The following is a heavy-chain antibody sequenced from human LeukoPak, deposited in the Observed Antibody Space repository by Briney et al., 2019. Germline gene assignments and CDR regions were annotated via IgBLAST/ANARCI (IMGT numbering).Heavy chain of an antibody. CDR2: INSDGSIT. J-gene: IGHJ3*02. Sequence: QPGGSLRLSCAASGFTFSTYWMHWVRQAPGKGLVWVSRINSDGSITNYADSVKGRFTISGDNAKNTLYLQMNSLRAEDTAVYYCARVSDFGVVIYAFDIWGQGTMVTVSS. V-gene: IGHV3-74*01. D-gene: IGHD3-3*02. CDR1: GFTFSTYW. CDR3: ARVSDFGVVIYAFDI.